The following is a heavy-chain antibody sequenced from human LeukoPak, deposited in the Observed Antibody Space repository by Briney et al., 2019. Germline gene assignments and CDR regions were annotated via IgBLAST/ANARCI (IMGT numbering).Heavy chain of an antibody. CDR1: GGSISSYY. CDR3: ARCIAARRRGMDV. J-gene: IGHJ6*02. CDR2: IYYSGST. D-gene: IGHD6-6*01. Sequence: SETLSLTCTVSGGSISSYYWSWIRQPPGKGLEWIGYIYYSGSTNHNPSLKSRVTISVDTSKNQFSLKLSSVTAADTAVYYCARCIAARRRGMDVWGQGTTVTVSS. V-gene: IGHV4-59*01.